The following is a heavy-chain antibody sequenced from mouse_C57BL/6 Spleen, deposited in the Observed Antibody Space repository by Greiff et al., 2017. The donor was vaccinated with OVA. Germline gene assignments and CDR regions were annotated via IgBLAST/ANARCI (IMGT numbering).Heavy chain of an antibody. D-gene: IGHD2-2*01. J-gene: IGHJ4*01. CDR3: ARVGGYDVAMDY. CDR1: GYTFTSYW. Sequence: QVQLQQPETELVKPGASVKLSCKASGYTFTSYWMHWVKQRPGQGLEWIGNINPSNGGTNYNEKFKSKATLTVDKSSSTAYMQLSSLTSEDSAVYYCARVGGYDVAMDYWGQGTSVTVSS. CDR2: INPSNGGT. V-gene: IGHV1-53*01.